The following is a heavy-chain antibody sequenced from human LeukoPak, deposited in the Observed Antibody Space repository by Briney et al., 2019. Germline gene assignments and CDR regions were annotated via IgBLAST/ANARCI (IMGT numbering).Heavy chain of an antibody. D-gene: IGHD2-2*01. V-gene: IGHV4-38-2*02. CDR2: IDHTEKT. Sequence: PSETLSLTCAVSGYSISSGYYWGWIRQPPGKGLDWIASIDHTEKTYYNPSLKSRITISVDTSKIQVSLKLSSVTAADTAVYYCAREGGDCSSTSCRWYWGQGTLVTVSS. CDR1: GYSISSGYY. J-gene: IGHJ4*02. CDR3: AREGGDCSSTSCRWY.